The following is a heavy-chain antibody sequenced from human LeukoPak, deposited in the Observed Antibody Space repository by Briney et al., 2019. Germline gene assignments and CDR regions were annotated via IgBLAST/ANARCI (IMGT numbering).Heavy chain of an antibody. CDR2: VYYTGST. CDR3: ARHSGSGSLSRPFDP. CDR1: GASVTSGGFS. Sequence: KPLETLSLTCSVSGASVTSGGFSWGWLRQTPGKGPEWIATVYYTGSTYYNPSLKSRVTISIDTSKNQFSLRLTSVTTTDTAIYHCARHSGSGSLSRPFDPWGRGTLVTVSS. V-gene: IGHV4-39*01. J-gene: IGHJ5*02. D-gene: IGHD3-10*01.